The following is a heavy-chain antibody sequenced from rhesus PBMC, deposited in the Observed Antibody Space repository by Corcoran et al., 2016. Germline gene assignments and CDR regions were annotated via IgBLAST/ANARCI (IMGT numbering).Heavy chain of an antibody. J-gene: IGHJ3*01. D-gene: IGHD2-21*01. CDR1: GGSFSSYW. Sequence: QVQLQESGPGLVKPSETLSLTCAVSGGSFSSYWWSWIRQPPGKGLEWIGEINGNSGSTNYHPSRKGRVTISKDASKNQFSLKLSSVTAADTAVYYCARFYTVLVVVATQNAFDFWGQGLRVTVSS. V-gene: IGHV4-80*01. CDR2: INGNSGST. CDR3: ARFYTVLVVVATQNAFDF.